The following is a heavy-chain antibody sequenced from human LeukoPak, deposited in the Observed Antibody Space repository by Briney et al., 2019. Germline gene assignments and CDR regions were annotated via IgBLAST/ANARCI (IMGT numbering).Heavy chain of an antibody. J-gene: IGHJ4*02. D-gene: IGHD2-15*01. CDR1: GFTFSSYS. CDR3: ARYCSGGSCFDY. V-gene: IGHV3-21*01. Sequence: GGSLRLSCAASGFTFSSYSMNWLRQAPGKGLEWVSSISSSSSYIYYADSVKGRFTISRDNAKNSLYLQMNSLRAEDTAVYYCARYCSGGSCFDYWGQGTLVTVSS. CDR2: ISSSSSYI.